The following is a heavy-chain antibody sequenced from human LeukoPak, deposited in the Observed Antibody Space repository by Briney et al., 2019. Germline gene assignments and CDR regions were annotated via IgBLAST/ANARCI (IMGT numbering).Heavy chain of an antibody. CDR2: IYSGGST. J-gene: IGHJ5*02. Sequence: PGGSLRLSCAASGFTVSSNYMSWVRQAPGKGLEWVSVIYSGGSTYYADSVKGRFTISRDNSKNTLYLQMNSLRAEDTAVYYCASSNLGPNWFDPWGQGTLVTVS. CDR3: ASSNLGPNWFDP. V-gene: IGHV3-53*01. CDR1: GFTVSSNY. D-gene: IGHD7-27*01.